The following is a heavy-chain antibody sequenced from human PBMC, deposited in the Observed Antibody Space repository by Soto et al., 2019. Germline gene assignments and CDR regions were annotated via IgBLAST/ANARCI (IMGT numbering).Heavy chain of an antibody. CDR3: TTDKLTMIRGVLGYIPY. CDR2: IKSKTDGGTT. CDR1: GFTFTNAW. D-gene: IGHD3-10*01. V-gene: IGHV3-15*01. J-gene: IGHJ4*02. Sequence: GGSLRLSCAASGFTFTNAWMHWVRQAPGKGLEWVGRIKSKTDGGTTDYAAPVKGRFTISRDDSKTTLYLQMNSLKTEDTAVYYCTTDKLTMIRGVLGYIPYWGQGTLVTVSS.